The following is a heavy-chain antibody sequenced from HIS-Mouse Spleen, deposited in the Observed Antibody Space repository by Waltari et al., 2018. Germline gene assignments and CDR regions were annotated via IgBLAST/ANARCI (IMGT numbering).Heavy chain of an antibody. CDR2: IYYSGGT. CDR1: GGSISSSSYY. J-gene: IGHJ2*01. V-gene: IGHV4-39*07. D-gene: IGHD6-13*01. Sequence: QLQLQESGPGLVKPSETLSLTCTVSGGSISSSSYYWGWIRQPPGKGLEWIGSIYYSGGTYDNPSLKSGVTIAVDTSKNQCSLKLSSVTAADTAVYYCAREIPYSSSWYDWYFDLWGRGTLVTVSS. CDR3: AREIPYSSSWYDWYFDL.